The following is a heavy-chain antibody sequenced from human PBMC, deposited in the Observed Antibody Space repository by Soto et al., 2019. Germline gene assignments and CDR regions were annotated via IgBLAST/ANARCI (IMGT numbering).Heavy chain of an antibody. CDR1: GFTFSSYW. V-gene: IGHV3-74*01. CDR2: ISNDGSS. CDR3: ARLPNKSPHN. Sequence: EVQLVESGGGLVQPGGSLRLSCVATGFTFSSYWMHWVRQAPGKGLVWVSSISNDGSSIYADPVKGRFTISRDNAKNTLYLQMNSLRAEDTAVYYCARLPNKSPHNWGQGTLVIVSP. J-gene: IGHJ1*01.